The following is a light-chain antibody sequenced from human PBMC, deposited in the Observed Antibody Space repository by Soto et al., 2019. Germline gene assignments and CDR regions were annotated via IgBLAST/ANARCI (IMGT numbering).Light chain of an antibody. CDR2: DAS. CDR3: QQYNSYRT. Sequence: GDRVTITFRASQSISSWLAWYQQKPGKVPKLLIYDASSLESGVPSRFSGSGSGTEFTLTISSLQPDDFATYYCQQYNSYRTFGQGTKVDIK. V-gene: IGKV1-5*01. CDR1: QSISSW. J-gene: IGKJ1*01.